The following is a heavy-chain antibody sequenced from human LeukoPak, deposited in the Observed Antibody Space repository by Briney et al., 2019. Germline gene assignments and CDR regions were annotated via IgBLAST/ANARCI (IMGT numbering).Heavy chain of an antibody. CDR1: GGSISSSSYY. V-gene: IGHV4-39*02. J-gene: IGHJ4*02. CDR2: IYYSGST. CDR3: ARELYYDFWSGYPDYFDY. Sequence: SETLSLTCTVSGGSISSSSYYWGWIRQPPGKGLEWIGSIYYSGSTYYNPSLKSRVTISVDTSKNQFSLKLNSVTAADTAVYYCARELYYDFWSGYPDYFDYWGQGTLVTVSS. D-gene: IGHD3-3*01.